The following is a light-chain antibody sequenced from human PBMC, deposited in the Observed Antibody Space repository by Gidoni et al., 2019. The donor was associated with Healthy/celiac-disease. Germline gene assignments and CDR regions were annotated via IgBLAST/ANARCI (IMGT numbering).Light chain of an antibody. CDR1: QSVISY. CDR3: QQRSNWPLLT. CDR2: DAS. Sequence: EIVLTQSPATLSLSPGERATLSCRASQSVISYLAWYQQKPGQAPRPLIYDASNRATGIPARFSGSGSGTDFTLTISSLEPEDFAVYYCQQRSNWPLLTFGGGTKVEIK. V-gene: IGKV3-11*01. J-gene: IGKJ4*01.